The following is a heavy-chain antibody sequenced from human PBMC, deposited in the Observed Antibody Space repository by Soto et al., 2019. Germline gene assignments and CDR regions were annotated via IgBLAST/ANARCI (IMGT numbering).Heavy chain of an antibody. Sequence: PSETLSLTCALCGGAFSGYYWSWIRKHTGKGLEWIGEINHSGSTNYNPSLKSRVTISVDTSKNQFSLKVSSVPAADTAVYYCAILLGYYDDSSGQLLGLDIWGQGTIVTVSS. CDR3: AILLGYYDDSSGQLLGLDI. D-gene: IGHD3-22*01. V-gene: IGHV4-34*01. J-gene: IGHJ3*02. CDR1: GGAFSGYY. CDR2: INHSGST.